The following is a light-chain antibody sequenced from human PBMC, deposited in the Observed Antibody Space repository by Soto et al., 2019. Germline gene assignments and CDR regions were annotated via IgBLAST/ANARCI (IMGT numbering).Light chain of an antibody. CDR3: HQYYSYPST. J-gene: IGKJ2*01. CDR1: QDISTS. V-gene: IGKV1-8*01. Sequence: AIRMTQSPSSFSASTGDRVTITCRASQDISTSLAWYQQKPGKAPKLLIYSASSLQSGVPANLSGSGSGTDFTLTISRLQSEDFANYYCHQYYSYPSTFGQGTKVEIK. CDR2: SAS.